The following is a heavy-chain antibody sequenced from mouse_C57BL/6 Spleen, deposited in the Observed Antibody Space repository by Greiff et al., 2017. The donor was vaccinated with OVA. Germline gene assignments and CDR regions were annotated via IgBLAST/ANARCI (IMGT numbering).Heavy chain of an antibody. CDR1: GFTFTDYY. Sequence: DVQLVESGGGLVQPGGSLSLSCAASGFTFTDYYMSWVRQPPGKALEWLGFIRNKANGYTTEYSASVKGRFTISRDNSQSILYLQMNALRAEDSATYYCARSLTGPYYFDYWGQGTTLTVSS. CDR2: IRNKANGYTT. V-gene: IGHV7-3*01. CDR3: ARSLTGPYYFDY. D-gene: IGHD4-1*01. J-gene: IGHJ2*01.